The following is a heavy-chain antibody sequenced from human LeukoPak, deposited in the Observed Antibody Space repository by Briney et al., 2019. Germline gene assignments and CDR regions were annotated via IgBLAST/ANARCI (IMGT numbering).Heavy chain of an antibody. CDR1: GFTFSSYG. V-gene: IGHV3-33*01. Sequence: GGSLRLSCAASGFTFSSYGMHWVRQAPGKGLEWVAVIWYGGSNKYYADSVKGRFTISRDNSKNTLYLQMNSLRVEDTAVYYCARSMVRGVIISAFDYWGQGTLVTVSS. CDR2: IWYGGSNK. CDR3: ARSMVRGVIISAFDY. J-gene: IGHJ4*02. D-gene: IGHD3-10*01.